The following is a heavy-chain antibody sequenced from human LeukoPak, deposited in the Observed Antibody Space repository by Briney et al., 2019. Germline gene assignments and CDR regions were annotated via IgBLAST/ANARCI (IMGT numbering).Heavy chain of an antibody. J-gene: IGHJ6*02. D-gene: IGHD2/OR15-2a*01. CDR3: AREDRGGDFPAEYYYYGMDV. V-gene: IGHV1-3*01. Sequence: ASVTVSCKASGYTFTSYAMHWVRQAPGQRLEWMGWINAGNGNTKYSQKFQGRVTITRDTSASTAYMELSSLRSEDTAVYYCAREDRGGDFPAEYYYYGMDVWGQGTTVTVSS. CDR2: INAGNGNT. CDR1: GYTFTSYA.